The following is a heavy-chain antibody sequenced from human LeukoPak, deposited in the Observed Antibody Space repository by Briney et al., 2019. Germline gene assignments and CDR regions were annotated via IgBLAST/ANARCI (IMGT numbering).Heavy chain of an antibody. V-gene: IGHV3-15*04. CDR1: GFSFSDAW. CDR2: IESKTDGGTT. Sequence: GGSLRLSCAVSGFSFSDAWMSWVRQTPGKGLEWVGRIESKTDGGTTDYAALVKGRFTISRDDSTNTLYLQMNSLKSEDTAVYYCARAVLQTYYYDSSGYPLPDYWGQGTLVTVSS. J-gene: IGHJ4*02. D-gene: IGHD3-22*01. CDR3: ARAVLQTYYYDSSGYPLPDY.